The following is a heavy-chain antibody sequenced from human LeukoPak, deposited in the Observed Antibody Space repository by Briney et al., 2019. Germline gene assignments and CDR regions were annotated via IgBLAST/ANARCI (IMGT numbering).Heavy chain of an antibody. CDR1: GDSISSYY. CDR3: ARVSSGSTADFDY. V-gene: IGHV4-59*01. D-gene: IGHD6-19*01. Sequence: PSETLSLTCTVSGDSISSYYWSWIRQPPGKGLEYIGYIYFSGSTNYNPSLKSRVTISVDTSKNQFSLKLSSVTAADTAVYYCARVSSGSTADFDYWGQGTLVTVSS. CDR2: IYFSGST. J-gene: IGHJ4*02.